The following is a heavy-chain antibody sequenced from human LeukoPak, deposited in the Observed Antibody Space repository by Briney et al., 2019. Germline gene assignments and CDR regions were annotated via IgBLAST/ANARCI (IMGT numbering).Heavy chain of an antibody. CDR3: ARFDSSSWFFDY. V-gene: IGHV4-59*01. CDR2: IYYSGTT. D-gene: IGHD6-13*01. J-gene: IGHJ4*02. CDR1: GGSISSYY. Sequence: SETLSLTCTVSGGSISSYYWSLIRQPPGRGLEWIGYIYYSGTTNYNPSLKSRVTISVDTSKNQFSLKLTSVTAADTAVYYCARFDSSSWFFDYWGQGTLVTVSS.